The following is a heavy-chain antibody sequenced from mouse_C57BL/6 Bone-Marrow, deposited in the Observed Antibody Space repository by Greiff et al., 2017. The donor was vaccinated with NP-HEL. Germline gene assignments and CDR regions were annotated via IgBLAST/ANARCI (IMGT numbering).Heavy chain of an antibody. CDR2: IYPRDGST. Sequence: VKLMESDAELVKPGASVKISCKVSGYTFTDHTIHWMKQRPEQGLEWIGYIYPRDGSTKYNEKFKGKATLTADKSSSTAYMQLNSLTSEDSAVYFCARRPVNWDWFAYWGQGTLVTVSA. D-gene: IGHD4-1*01. V-gene: IGHV1-78*01. CDR1: GYTFTDHT. CDR3: ARRPVNWDWFAY. J-gene: IGHJ3*01.